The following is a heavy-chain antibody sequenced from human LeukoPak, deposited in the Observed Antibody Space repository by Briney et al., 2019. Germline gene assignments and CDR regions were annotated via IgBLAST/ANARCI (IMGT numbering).Heavy chain of an antibody. J-gene: IGHJ4*02. CDR1: GGSISSYY. V-gene: IGHV4-59*08. D-gene: IGHD3-10*01. Sequence: SETLSLTCTVSGGSISSYYWNWIRQPPGKGLEYIGYIYYSGTTNYSPSLKSRVTISVDTSKNQFSLKLSSVTAADTAVYYCARLGGGGHFDYWGQGTLVTVSS. CDR3: ARLGGGGHFDY. CDR2: IYYSGTT.